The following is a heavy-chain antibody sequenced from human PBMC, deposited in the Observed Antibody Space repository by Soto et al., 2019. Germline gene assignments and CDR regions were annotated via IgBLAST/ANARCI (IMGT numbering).Heavy chain of an antibody. Sequence: GASVKVSCKASGYTFTGYYMHWVRQAPGQGLEWMGWINPNSGGTNYAQKFQGRVTMTGDTSISTAYMELSRLRSDDTAVYYCARGAGAARQNPGGMDVWGQGTTVTV. D-gene: IGHD6-6*01. CDR2: INPNSGGT. V-gene: IGHV1-2*02. CDR1: GYTFTGYY. CDR3: ARGAGAARQNPGGMDV. J-gene: IGHJ6*02.